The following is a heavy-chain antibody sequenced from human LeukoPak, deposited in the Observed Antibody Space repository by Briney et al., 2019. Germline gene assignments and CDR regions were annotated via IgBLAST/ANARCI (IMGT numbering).Heavy chain of an antibody. V-gene: IGHV3-21*01. CDR2: ISSSSSYI. CDR1: GFTFGSIS. CDR3: ARSLYCSSTSCYLPDY. Sequence: GGSLRPSVAASGFTFGSISRTWVPKAQGKGRGWASPISSSSSYIYYADSVKGRFTISRDNAKNSLYLQMNSLRAEDTAVYYCARSLYCSSTSCYLPDYWGQGTLVTVSS. J-gene: IGHJ4*02. D-gene: IGHD2-2*01.